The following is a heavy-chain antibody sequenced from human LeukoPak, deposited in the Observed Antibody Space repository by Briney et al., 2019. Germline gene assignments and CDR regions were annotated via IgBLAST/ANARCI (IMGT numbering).Heavy chain of an antibody. V-gene: IGHV4-39*07. J-gene: IGHJ5*02. CDR1: GASISSGNYH. Sequence: SETLSLTCTVSGASISSGNYHWSWIRQPPGKGLEWIGEINHSGSTNYNPSLKSRVTISVDTSKNQFSLKLSSVTAADTAVYYCARRGYYYDSSGYYSYGYNWFDPWGQGTLVTVSS. CDR3: ARRGYYYDSSGYYSYGYNWFDP. CDR2: INHSGST. D-gene: IGHD3-22*01.